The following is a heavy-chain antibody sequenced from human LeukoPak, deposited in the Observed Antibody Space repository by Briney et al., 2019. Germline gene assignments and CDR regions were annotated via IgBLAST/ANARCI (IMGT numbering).Heavy chain of an antibody. CDR1: GHTFTSYD. D-gene: IGHD6-13*01. Sequence: AASVKVSCKASGHTFTSYDINWVRQATGQGLEWMGWMNPDSGNTGYAQKFQGRVTMTRNPSISTAYMELSSLTSEDTAVYYCARRIAADGVGIVYWGQGTLVTVSS. CDR2: MNPDSGNT. J-gene: IGHJ4*02. V-gene: IGHV1-8*01. CDR3: ARRIAADGVGIVY.